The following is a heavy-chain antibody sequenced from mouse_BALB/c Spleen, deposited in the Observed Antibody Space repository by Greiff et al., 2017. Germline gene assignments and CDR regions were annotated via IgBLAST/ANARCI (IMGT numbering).Heavy chain of an antibody. V-gene: IGHV5-9-4*01. J-gene: IGHJ4*01. D-gene: IGHD2-10*01. CDR3: ASLTYYGNYEEVDY. Sequence: EVKVVESGGGLVKPGGSLKLSCAASGFTFSSYAMSWVRQSPEKRLEWVAEISSGGSYTYYPDTVTGRFTISRDNAKNTLYLEMSSLRSEDTAMYYCASLTYYGNYEEVDYWGQGTSVTVSS. CDR1: GFTFSSYA. CDR2: ISSGGSYT.